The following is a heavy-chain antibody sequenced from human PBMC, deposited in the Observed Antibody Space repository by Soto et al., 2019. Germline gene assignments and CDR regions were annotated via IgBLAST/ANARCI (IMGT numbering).Heavy chain of an antibody. V-gene: IGHV4-39*01. CDR2: IYYSGST. CDR1: GGSISSSSYY. Sequence: QLQLQESGPGLVKPSETLSLTCTVSGGSISSSSYYWGWIRQPPGKGLEWIGSIYYSGSTYYNPSLKIRVTFSVDTSKNQFSQKLSSVTAADTAVYYCASRHLVHGSGSYYIWGQGTMVTVSS. D-gene: IGHD3-10*01. CDR3: ASRHLVHGSGSYYI. J-gene: IGHJ4*02.